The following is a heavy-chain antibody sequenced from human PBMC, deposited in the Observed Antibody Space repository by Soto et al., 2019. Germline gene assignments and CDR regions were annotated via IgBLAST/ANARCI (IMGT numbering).Heavy chain of an antibody. CDR3: VRVLAYSAFDI. Sequence: EVQLVESGGGLVQSGGSLRLSCAASEFTFSISWMAWVRQAPGKGLEWVATISPDRNTKYYLDSVKGRFTISRDNTRNSLFLQANNLRAEATAVYYCVRVLAYSAFDIWGQGTMVTVS. J-gene: IGHJ3*02. V-gene: IGHV3-7*01. CDR2: ISPDRNTK. CDR1: EFTFSISW. D-gene: IGHD3-16*01.